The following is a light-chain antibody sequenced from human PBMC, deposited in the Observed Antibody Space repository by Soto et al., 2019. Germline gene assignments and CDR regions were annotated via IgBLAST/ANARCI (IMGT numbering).Light chain of an antibody. CDR2: DAS. CDR3: QQYNDWTWT. J-gene: IGKJ1*01. Sequence: DIQMTQSPSSLSASVGDRVTITCRASQSIGSWLAWYQQKPGKAPKLLIYDASSLESGVPSRFSGSGSGTDFTLTISSLQPEDFAIYYCQQYNDWTWTFGQGTKVDIK. CDR1: QSIGSW. V-gene: IGKV1-5*01.